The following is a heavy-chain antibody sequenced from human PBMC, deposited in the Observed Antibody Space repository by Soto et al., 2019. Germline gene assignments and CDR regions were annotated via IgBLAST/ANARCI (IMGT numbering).Heavy chain of an antibody. CDR3: AILEGSGDHRDQHSFPARGSTDP. CDR1: GGTFSSYT. J-gene: IGHJ5*02. V-gene: IGHV1-69*02. CDR2: IIPILGIA. Sequence: ASVKVSCKASGGTFSSYTISWVRQAPGQGLEWMGRIIPILGIANYAQKFQGRVTITADKSTSTAYMELSSLRSEDTAVYYCAILEGSGDHRDQHSFPARGSTDP.